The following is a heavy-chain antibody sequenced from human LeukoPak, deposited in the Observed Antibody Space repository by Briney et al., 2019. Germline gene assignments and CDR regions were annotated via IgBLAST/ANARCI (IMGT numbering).Heavy chain of an antibody. D-gene: IGHD2-15*01. CDR2: IYSGGST. Sequence: GGSLRLSCAASGFTVSSNYMSWVRQAPGKGLEWVSVIYSGGSTYYADSVKGRFTISRDNSKNTLYLQMNSLRAEDTAVYYCAREIGSLRVFDYWGQGTLVTVSS. J-gene: IGHJ4*02. CDR1: GFTVSSNY. CDR3: AREIGSLRVFDY. V-gene: IGHV3-66*01.